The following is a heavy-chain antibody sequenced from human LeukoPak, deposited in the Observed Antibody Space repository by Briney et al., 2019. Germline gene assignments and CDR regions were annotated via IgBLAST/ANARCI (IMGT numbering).Heavy chain of an antibody. CDR3: AKDQGSSSWFRSAEYFQH. CDR1: GFTFSSYA. J-gene: IGHJ1*01. Sequence: GGSLRLSCAASGFTFSSYAMSWVRQAPGKGLEWVSAISGSGGSTYYADSVKGRFTISRDNSKNTLYLQMNSLRAEDTAVYYCAKDQGSSSWFRSAEYFQHWGQGTLVTVSS. D-gene: IGHD6-13*01. V-gene: IGHV3-23*01. CDR2: ISGSGGST.